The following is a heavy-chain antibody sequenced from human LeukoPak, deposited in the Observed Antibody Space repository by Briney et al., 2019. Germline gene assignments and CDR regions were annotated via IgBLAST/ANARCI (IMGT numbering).Heavy chain of an antibody. CDR1: GFTFSSYG. CDR2: IWCDGGNK. J-gene: IGHJ4*02. CDR3: ARAAPVRGVTFFDY. Sequence: GGSLRLSCAASGFTFSSYGMHWVRQAPGKGLEWVAVIWCDGGNKYYADSVKGRFTVSRDPSKNSLYLQMNNLRGEDTAVYYCARAAPVRGVTFFDYWGQGTLITVSS. D-gene: IGHD3-10*01. V-gene: IGHV3-33*01.